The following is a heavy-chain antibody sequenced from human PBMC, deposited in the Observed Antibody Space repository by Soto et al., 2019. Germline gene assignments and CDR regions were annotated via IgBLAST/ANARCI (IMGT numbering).Heavy chain of an antibody. D-gene: IGHD3-22*01. J-gene: IGHJ4*02. Sequence: GGSLRLSCAASGLTFSSYEMNWVRQAPGKGLEWVSYISSSGSTIYYADSVKGRFTISRDNAKNSLYLQMNSLRAEDTAVYYCARDGRNYYDSSGYSQPFDYWGQGTLVTVSS. V-gene: IGHV3-48*03. CDR1: GLTFSSYE. CDR2: ISSSGSTI. CDR3: ARDGRNYYDSSGYSQPFDY.